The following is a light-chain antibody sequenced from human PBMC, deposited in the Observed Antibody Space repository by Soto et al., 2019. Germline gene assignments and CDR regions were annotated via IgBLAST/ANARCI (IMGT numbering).Light chain of an antibody. CDR1: SSDVGTYNL. Sequence: QSALTQPASVSGSPGQSISISCTGTSSDVGTYNLLSWYQQHPGKAPKLIIYEGTKRPSGVSNRFSGSKSGNTASLTISGLQAADEADYFCCSYAGSSTFVFGTGTKVTVL. V-gene: IGLV2-23*01. CDR2: EGT. CDR3: CSYAGSSTFV. J-gene: IGLJ1*01.